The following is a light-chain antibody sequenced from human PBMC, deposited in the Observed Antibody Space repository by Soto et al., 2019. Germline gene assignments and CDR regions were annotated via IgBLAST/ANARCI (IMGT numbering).Light chain of an antibody. V-gene: IGKV4-1*01. CDR2: WAS. CDR3: QQYNDWPFT. J-gene: IGKJ3*01. CDR1: QSVLSSSNDKNY. Sequence: DIVVTQSPDSLPVSLGERATINCKSSQSVLSSSNDKNYLAWYRQKPGQPPKLLIYWASTRESGVPDRFSGSGSGTDFTLTITRLQAEDVAVYYCQQYNDWPFTFGPGTKVDIK.